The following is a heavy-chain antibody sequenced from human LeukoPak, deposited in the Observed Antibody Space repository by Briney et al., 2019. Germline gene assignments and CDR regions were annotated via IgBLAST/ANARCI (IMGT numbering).Heavy chain of an antibody. Sequence: ASVKVSCKASGYTFTDYFMNWMRHAPGQRLEWMGWINAGNGNTKYSQKLQGRVTITRDTSSSTAYMQLSSLRSEDTAVYYCVPSLVRGEFLSWGQGTLVTVSS. D-gene: IGHD3-10*01. CDR1: GYTFTDYF. V-gene: IGHV1/OR15-3*01. CDR2: INAGNGNT. J-gene: IGHJ4*02. CDR3: VPSLVRGEFLS.